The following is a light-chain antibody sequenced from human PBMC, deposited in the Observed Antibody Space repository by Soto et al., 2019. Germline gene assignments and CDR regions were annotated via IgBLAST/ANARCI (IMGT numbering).Light chain of an antibody. CDR3: QQLYSHPLT. Sequence: IQLTQSPSSLSASVGDRVTITCRASQGITSYLAWYQQRPGKAPGLLIYSASTLQSGVPSRFSGSGYGTDFSLTISNLQPEDFATYYCQQLYSHPLTFGGGTNVDIK. CDR1: QGITSY. V-gene: IGKV1-9*01. CDR2: SAS. J-gene: IGKJ4*02.